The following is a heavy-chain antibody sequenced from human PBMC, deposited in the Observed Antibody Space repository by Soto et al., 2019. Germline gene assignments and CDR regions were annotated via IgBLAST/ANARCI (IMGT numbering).Heavy chain of an antibody. CDR1: GITFSSYA. Sequence: EVQVVESGGGLVQPGGPLRLSCAASGITFSSYAMHWFRQAPGQGLEYVSAISSNGGSTYYANSVKGRFTISRDNSKNTLYLQMGSLRAEDMAVYYCARAYARYYFDYWGQGTLVTVSS. CDR2: ISSNGGST. V-gene: IGHV3-64*01. D-gene: IGHD4-17*01. J-gene: IGHJ4*02. CDR3: ARAYARYYFDY.